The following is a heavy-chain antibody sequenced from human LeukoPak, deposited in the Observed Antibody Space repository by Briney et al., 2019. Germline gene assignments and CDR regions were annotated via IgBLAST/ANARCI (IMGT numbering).Heavy chain of an antibody. CDR3: ARPYYYSSGSLPY. Sequence: GGSLTLSCGASGFTFNNYWMSWVRQAPGKGLEWVANIKKDGSEKYYVDSVKGRFTISRDNAKNSLSLQMNSLRAEDTAVYYCARPYYYSSGSLPYWGQGTLVTVSS. V-gene: IGHV3-7*01. CDR2: IKKDGSEK. CDR1: GFTFNNYW. J-gene: IGHJ4*02. D-gene: IGHD3-10*01.